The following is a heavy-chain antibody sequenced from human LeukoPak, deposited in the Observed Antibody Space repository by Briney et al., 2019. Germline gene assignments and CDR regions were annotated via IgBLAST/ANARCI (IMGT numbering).Heavy chain of an antibody. CDR3: VRDEAEFGNRQWYFDL. CDR1: GYSINDVYY. Sequence: SETLSLTCAVSGYSINDVYYWGWIRQPPGKGLEWIGSVYHSGTTYYNPSLQSRVGISADMSRNQFSLRLNSMTAADTAVYYCVRDEAEFGNRQWYFDLWGRGTLVIVSS. J-gene: IGHJ2*01. CDR2: VYHSGTT. D-gene: IGHD2/OR15-2a*01. V-gene: IGHV4-38-2*02.